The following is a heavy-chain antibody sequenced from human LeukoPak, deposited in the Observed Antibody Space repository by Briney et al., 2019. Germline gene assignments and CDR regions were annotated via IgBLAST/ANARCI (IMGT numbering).Heavy chain of an antibody. CDR2: MNPNSGNT. CDR1: GYTFTSYD. V-gene: IGHV1-8*01. J-gene: IGHJ4*02. D-gene: IGHD1-26*01. CDR3: AIPNGATYSGSYAFDY. Sequence: GASVKVSCKASGYTFTSYDINWVRQATGQGLEWMGWMNPNSGNTGYAQKFQGRVTMTRNTSISTAYMELSSLRSEDTAVYYCAIPNGATYSGSYAFDYWGQGTLVTVSS.